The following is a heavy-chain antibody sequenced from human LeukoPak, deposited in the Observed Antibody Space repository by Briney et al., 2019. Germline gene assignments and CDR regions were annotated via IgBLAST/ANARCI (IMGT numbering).Heavy chain of an antibody. CDR3: ARGGYCSGTTCLFGDNWLDP. CDR1: GYTFTNYG. Sequence: GASVKVSCKASGYTFTNYGINWVRQAPGRGLEWMGWISTYIGNTNYAQKVQGRVTMTTDTSTNTAYMDLRSLTSDDTAVYYCARGGYCSGTTCLFGDNWLDPWGQGTLVTVSS. CDR2: ISTYIGNT. J-gene: IGHJ5*02. D-gene: IGHD2-2*01. V-gene: IGHV1-18*01.